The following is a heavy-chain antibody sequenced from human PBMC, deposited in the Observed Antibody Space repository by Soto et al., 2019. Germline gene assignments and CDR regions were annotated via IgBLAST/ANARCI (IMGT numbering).Heavy chain of an antibody. V-gene: IGHV3-74*01. Sequence: EVQLVESGGGLVQPGGSLRLSCAASEFTFSGRSVHWVRQAPGKGLVWVSGIDKVGTDSTYADSVKGRFTSSRDNAKNTVYLQKNRLRVEDTAVYYCARGWFGPDVWGQGTTVTVSS. D-gene: IGHD3-10*01. CDR2: IDKVGTDS. J-gene: IGHJ6*02. CDR3: ARGWFGPDV. CDR1: EFTFSGRS.